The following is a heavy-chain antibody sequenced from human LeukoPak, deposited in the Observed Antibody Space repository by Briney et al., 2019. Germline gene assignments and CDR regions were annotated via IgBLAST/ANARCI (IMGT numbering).Heavy chain of an antibody. Sequence: PSQTLSLTCAVSGGSINSGGYSWSWIRRPPGKGLEWIGYIYHSGSTYYNPSLKSRVTISVDRSKNQFSLKLSSVTAADTAVYYCASSDYYDSSGYYSWGQGTLVTVSS. V-gene: IGHV4-30-2*01. CDR1: GGSINSGGYS. CDR3: ASSDYYDSSGYYS. CDR2: IYHSGST. D-gene: IGHD3-22*01. J-gene: IGHJ4*02.